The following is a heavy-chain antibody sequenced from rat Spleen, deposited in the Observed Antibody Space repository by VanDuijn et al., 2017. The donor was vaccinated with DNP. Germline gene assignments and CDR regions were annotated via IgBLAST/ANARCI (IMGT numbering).Heavy chain of an antibody. CDR3: ARWADYFDY. CDR1: GFTFSDYY. D-gene: IGHD4-6*01. J-gene: IGHJ2*01. Sequence: EVQLVESGGGSVQPGRSLKLSCEASGFTFSDYYMAWVRPAPTKGLEWVAYISYDGGTTNYGDSVKGRFTISRDNAKSTLYLQMNSLRSEDMATYYCARWADYFDYWGQGVMVTVSS. CDR2: ISYDGGTT. V-gene: IGHV5-22*01.